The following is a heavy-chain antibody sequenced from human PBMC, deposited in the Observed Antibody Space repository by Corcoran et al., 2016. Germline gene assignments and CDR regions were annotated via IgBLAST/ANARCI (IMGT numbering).Heavy chain of an antibody. V-gene: IGHV4-39*01. Sequence: QLQLQESGPGLVKPSETLSLTCTVSGGSISSSSYYWGWIRQPPGKGLEWIGSIYYSGSTYYNPSLKSRVTISGDTSKNQFSLKLSSVTAADTAVYDCARHVKSDCGDYGSDYWGQGTLVTVSS. CDR2: IYYSGST. CDR1: GGSISSSSYY. CDR3: ARHVKSDCGDYGSDY. J-gene: IGHJ4*02. D-gene: IGHD4-17*01.